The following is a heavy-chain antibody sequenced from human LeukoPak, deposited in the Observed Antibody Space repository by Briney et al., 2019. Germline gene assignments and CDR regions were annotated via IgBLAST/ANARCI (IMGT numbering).Heavy chain of an antibody. CDR1: GFTVSSNY. D-gene: IGHD3-16*01. V-gene: IGHV3-74*01. CDR3: ARDFGPYGMDV. CDR2: INSDGSTT. J-gene: IGHJ6*02. Sequence: GGSLRLSCAASGFTVSSNYMSWVRQAPGTGLVWVSRINSDGSTTNYADSVKGRFTISRDNAMSTLYLQMNSLRAEDTAVYYCARDFGPYGMDVWGQGTTVTVSS.